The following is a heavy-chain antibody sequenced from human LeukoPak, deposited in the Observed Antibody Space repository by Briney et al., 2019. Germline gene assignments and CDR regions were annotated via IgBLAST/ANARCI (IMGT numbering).Heavy chain of an antibody. J-gene: IGHJ4*02. V-gene: IGHV4-34*01. CDR1: GGSLSGYY. CDR3: ARGWVMYWWLLPHYFDY. D-gene: IGHD2-15*01. CDR2: IDYSGNT. Sequence: PSETLSLTCAVYGGSLSGYYWSWIRQSPGKGLEWIGQIDYSGNTNYNPSLKSRVSISLHTSTNQISLRLSSVTAADTAVYYCARGWVMYWWLLPHYFDYWGQGTLVTVSS.